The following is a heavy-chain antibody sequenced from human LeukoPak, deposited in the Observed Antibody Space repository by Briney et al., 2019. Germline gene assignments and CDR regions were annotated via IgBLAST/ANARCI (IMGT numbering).Heavy chain of an antibody. D-gene: IGHD6-6*01. J-gene: IGHJ5*02. CDR2: IYYSGST. Sequence: SETLSLTCTVSGGSISSSSYYWGWIRQPPGKGLEWIGSIYYSGSTYYNPSLKSRVTISVDTSKNQFSLKLSSVTAADTAVYYCARAVLYSSSWFDPWGQGTLVTVSS. CDR1: GGSISSSSYY. V-gene: IGHV4-39*07. CDR3: ARAVLYSSSWFDP.